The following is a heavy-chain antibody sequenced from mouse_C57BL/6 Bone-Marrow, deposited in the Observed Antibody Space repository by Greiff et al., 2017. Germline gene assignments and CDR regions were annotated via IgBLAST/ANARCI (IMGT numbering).Heavy chain of an antibody. V-gene: IGHV5-6*01. CDR2: ISSGGSYT. D-gene: IGHD2-14*01. Sequence: EVKLQESGGDLVKPGGSVKLSCAASGYTFRSYGMSWVRQTPDKRLEWVVTISSGGSYTYYPDSVKGRFTISRDNAKNTLYLQMSSLESEDTAMYYCARHEGVRRFAYWGQGTLVTVSA. CDR1: GYTFRSYG. CDR3: ARHEGVRRFAY. J-gene: IGHJ3*01.